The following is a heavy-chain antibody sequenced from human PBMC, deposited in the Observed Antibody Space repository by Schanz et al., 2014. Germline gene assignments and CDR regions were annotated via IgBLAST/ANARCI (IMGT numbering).Heavy chain of an antibody. CDR3: ARERPRKGDFDY. D-gene: IGHD1-26*01. Sequence: QVQLVQSGAEVKKPGASVPLSCPTSFSPFPSYYMQWVRQAPGQGLEWLGTIFLNDGGTHSAEKFQGRIIMTRDTSTSTVYLDLSSLRSEDTAVYYCARERPRKGDFDYWGQGTLVTVSS. CDR1: FSPFPSYY. CDR2: IFLNDGGT. V-gene: IGHV1-46*01. J-gene: IGHJ4*02.